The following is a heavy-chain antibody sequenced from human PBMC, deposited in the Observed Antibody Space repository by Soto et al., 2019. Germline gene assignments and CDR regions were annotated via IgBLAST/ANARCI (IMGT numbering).Heavy chain of an antibody. CDR1: GVTFSAYG. Sequence: GGSLRLSWSASGVTFSAYGMSWVRQAPGKGLEWVSSITSSGGGTYYADSVKGRFTVSRDNSKNTVYLQMNSLRDEDTAVYYCAKLTAAWGQGTLVTVS. V-gene: IGHV3-23*01. D-gene: IGHD6-13*01. CDR3: AKLTAA. CDR2: ITSSGGGT. J-gene: IGHJ4*02.